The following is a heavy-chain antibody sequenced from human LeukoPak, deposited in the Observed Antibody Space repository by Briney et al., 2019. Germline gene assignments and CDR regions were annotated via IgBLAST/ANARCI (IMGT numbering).Heavy chain of an antibody. D-gene: IGHD1-26*01. Sequence: GESLKISCKGSGYSFTSYWIGWVRQMPGKGLEWMGIIYPGDSDTRYSPSFQGQVTISADKSISTAYLQWSSLKASDTAMYYCATRPYSGSYRDAFDIWGQGTMVTVSS. CDR2: IYPGDSDT. J-gene: IGHJ3*02. CDR3: ATRPYSGSYRDAFDI. V-gene: IGHV5-51*01. CDR1: GYSFTSYW.